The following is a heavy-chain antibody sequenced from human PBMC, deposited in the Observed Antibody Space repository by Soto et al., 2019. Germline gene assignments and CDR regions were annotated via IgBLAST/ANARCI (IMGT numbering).Heavy chain of an antibody. J-gene: IGHJ4*02. D-gene: IGHD2-8*01. CDR1: GSGFTLNNYY. CDR3: ARDQHLCANGECYRLFES. V-gene: IGHV3-7*01. CDR2: INHDGSER. Sequence: GGSLRLSCAASGSGFTLNNYYMNWVRQAPGKGLEWVANINHDGSERNYVDSVKGRFTVSRDNAKSSLYLQMNSPSAEDTAVYYCARDQHLCANGECYRLFESRGQRTLVTVSS.